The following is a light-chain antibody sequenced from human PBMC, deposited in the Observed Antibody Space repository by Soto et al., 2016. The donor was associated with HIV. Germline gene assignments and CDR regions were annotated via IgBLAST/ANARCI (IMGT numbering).Light chain of an antibody. Sequence: DIQMTQPPSSVSASVGDRVTITCRASQDISIWLTWYQQKPGKAPKLLIYAASSLQGGVPSRFSGSGSGTDFTLTISSLQLEDFATYYCQQANDFPLTFGGGTKVEIK. V-gene: IGKV1-12*01. J-gene: IGKJ4*01. CDR1: QDISIW. CDR3: QQANDFPLT. CDR2: AAS.